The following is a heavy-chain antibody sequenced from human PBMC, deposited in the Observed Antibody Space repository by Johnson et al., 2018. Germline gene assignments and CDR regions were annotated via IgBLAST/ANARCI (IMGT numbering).Heavy chain of an antibody. J-gene: IGHJ4*02. CDR2: ISYDGHNK. D-gene: IGHD2-8*01. CDR1: GFTFSSYA. V-gene: IGHV3-30-3*01. Sequence: QVQLVESGGGVVQPGRSLRLSCAASGFTFSSYAMHWVRQAPGKGLEWVAVISYDGHNKYYADSVKGRFTMPRDNSKNTLNLQMNSLRAEDTAVYYCARVGPNGWTTEGVDNWGQGTLVSVSS. CDR3: ARVGPNGWTTEGVDN.